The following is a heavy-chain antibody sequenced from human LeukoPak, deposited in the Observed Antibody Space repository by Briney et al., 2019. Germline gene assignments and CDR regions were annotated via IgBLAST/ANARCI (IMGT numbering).Heavy chain of an antibody. CDR2: IYTSGST. D-gene: IGHD1-26*01. V-gene: IGHV4-61*02. J-gene: IGHJ4*02. Sequence: SETLSLTCTVSGGSISSGSYYWSWIRQPAGKGLEWIERIYTSGSTNYNPSLKSRVTISVDTSKNQFSLKLSSVTAADTAVYYCARMHAIGSYRSLFDYWGQGTLVTVSS. CDR1: GGSISSGSYY. CDR3: ARMHAIGSYRSLFDY.